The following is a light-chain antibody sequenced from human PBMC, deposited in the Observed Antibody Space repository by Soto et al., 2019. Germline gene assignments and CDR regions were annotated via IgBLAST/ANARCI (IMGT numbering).Light chain of an antibody. CDR1: QSVSSY. Sequence: EIVLTQSPATLSLSPGERATLCCRASQSVSSYFAWYQHKPGQGPRLLIYGAFTRATGIPDRFSGSGSGTDFTLTFSRLEPEDFAVYYSQQHETLITFGQGTRLEIK. J-gene: IGKJ5*01. V-gene: IGKV3-20*01. CDR2: GAF. CDR3: QQHETLIT.